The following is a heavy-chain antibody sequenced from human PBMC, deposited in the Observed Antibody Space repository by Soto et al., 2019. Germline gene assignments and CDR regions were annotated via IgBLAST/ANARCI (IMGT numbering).Heavy chain of an antibody. Sequence: TSETLSLTCTVSGGSIRSSSYYWGWIRQPPGKGLEWIASIYYSGNTFYNPSLKSRVTISVDTSKNQFSLKLTSVTAADTAVYYCARHDFYDGSGYYSHFHHWGQGTLVTVSS. CDR1: GGSIRSSSYY. V-gene: IGHV4-39*01. D-gene: IGHD3-22*01. J-gene: IGHJ1*01. CDR3: ARHDFYDGSGYYSHFHH. CDR2: IYYSGNT.